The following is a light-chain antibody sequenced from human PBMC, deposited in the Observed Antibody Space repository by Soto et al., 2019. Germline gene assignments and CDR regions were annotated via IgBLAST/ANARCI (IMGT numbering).Light chain of an antibody. CDR2: EVT. Sequence: QSVLTQPPSASGSPGQSVTISCTGTSSDVGGYDYVSWYQQHPGKAPKLMIFEVTKRPSGVPDRFSGSKSANTASLTVSGLQAEDEADYYCSSYAGSNKLLFGGGTKVTVL. CDR3: SSYAGSNKLL. V-gene: IGLV2-8*01. CDR1: SSDVGGYDY. J-gene: IGLJ2*01.